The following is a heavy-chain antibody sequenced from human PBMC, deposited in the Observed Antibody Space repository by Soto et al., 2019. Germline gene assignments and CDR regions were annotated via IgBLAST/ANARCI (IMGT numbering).Heavy chain of an antibody. CDR2: IYPGDSDT. D-gene: IGHD2-2*01. CDR3: ASWGRYCSSTSCYDY. V-gene: IGHV5-51*01. J-gene: IGHJ4*02. CDR1: GYSFTSYW. Sequence: GESLKISCKGSGYSFTSYWIGWVRQMPGKGLEWMGIIYPGDSDTRYSPSFQGQVTISADKSIGTAYLQWSSLKASDTAMYYCASWGRYCSSTSCYDYWGQGTLVTVSS.